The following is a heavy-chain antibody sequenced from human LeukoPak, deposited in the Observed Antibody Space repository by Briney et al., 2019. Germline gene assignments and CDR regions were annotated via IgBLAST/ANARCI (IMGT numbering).Heavy chain of an antibody. V-gene: IGHV3-7*03. CDR2: INHNGNVN. J-gene: IGHJ4*02. CDR3: AKSRYAVAGYYFDY. Sequence: PGGSLRLSCAASGFTFSSYWMNWARQAPGKGLEWVASINHNGNVNYYVDSVKGRFTISRDNAKNSLYLQMNCLRAEDTALYYCAKSRYAVAGYYFDYWGQGTLVTVSS. CDR1: GFTFSSYW. D-gene: IGHD6-19*01.